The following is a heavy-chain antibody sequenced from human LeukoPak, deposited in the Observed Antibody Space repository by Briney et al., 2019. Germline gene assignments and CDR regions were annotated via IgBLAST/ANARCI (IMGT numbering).Heavy chain of an antibody. V-gene: IGHV7-4-1*02. CDR1: GYTFTSYA. CDR2: INTNTGNP. CDR3: ARDVRPLIHAFDI. J-gene: IGHJ3*02. Sequence: ASVKVSCKASGYTFTSYAMKWVRQAPGQGLERMGWINTNTGNPTYAQGFTGRFVFSLDTSVSTAYLQISSLKAEDTAVYYCARDVRPLIHAFDIWGQGTVVTVSS.